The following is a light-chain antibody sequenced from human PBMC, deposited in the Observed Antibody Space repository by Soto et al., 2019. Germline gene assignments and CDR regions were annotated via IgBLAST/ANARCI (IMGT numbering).Light chain of an antibody. Sequence: DIQMTQSPSTLATSVGCISTIACRASQSINTWLAWYQQKPGKAPKLLIFDASTLESGVPSRFSGSGSGTEFSLTISNLQPDDCATYYCQQYENYWTFGQGTKVDIK. CDR2: DAS. CDR1: QSINTW. V-gene: IGKV1-5*01. J-gene: IGKJ1*01. CDR3: QQYENYWT.